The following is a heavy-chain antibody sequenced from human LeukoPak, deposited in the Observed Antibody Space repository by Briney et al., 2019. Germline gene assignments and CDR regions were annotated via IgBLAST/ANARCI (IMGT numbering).Heavy chain of an antibody. CDR2: IYYSGST. D-gene: IGHD3-3*01. Sequence: PSETPSLTCTVSGGSISSYYWSWIRQPPGKGLEWIGYIYYSGSTNYNPSLKSRVTISVDTSKNQFSLKLSSVTAADTAVYYCARVAGYDFWSGYYEHWGQGTLVTVSS. V-gene: IGHV4-59*01. CDR1: GGSISSYY. CDR3: ARVAGYDFWSGYYEH. J-gene: IGHJ1*01.